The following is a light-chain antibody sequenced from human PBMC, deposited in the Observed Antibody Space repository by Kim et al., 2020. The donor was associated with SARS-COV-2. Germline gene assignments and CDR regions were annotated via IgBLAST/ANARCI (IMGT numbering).Light chain of an antibody. CDR1: QDISNY. Sequence: DIQMTQSQSSLSASVGDRVTITCQASQDISNYLNWYQQKPGKAPKLLIYDASNLETGVPSRFSGSGSGTDFTFTISSLQPEDIATYYCQQYDNLPALTFGGGTKLEI. CDR3: QQYDNLPALT. J-gene: IGKJ4*01. V-gene: IGKV1-33*01. CDR2: DAS.